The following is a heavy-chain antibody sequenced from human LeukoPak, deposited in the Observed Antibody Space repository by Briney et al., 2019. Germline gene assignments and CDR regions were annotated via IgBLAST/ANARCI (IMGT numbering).Heavy chain of an antibody. CDR2: IKQDGSEK. J-gene: IGHJ4*02. V-gene: IGHV3-7*01. CDR3: ARDVLDYYDSSGYYLSSYFDY. CDR1: GFTFSSYW. Sequence: PEGSLRLSCAASGFTFSSYWMSWVRQAPGKGLEWVANIKQDGSEKYYVDSVKGRFTISRDNAKHSLYLQMNSMRAEDTAVYYCARDVLDYYDSSGYYLSSYFDYWGQGTLLVTVSS. D-gene: IGHD3-22*01.